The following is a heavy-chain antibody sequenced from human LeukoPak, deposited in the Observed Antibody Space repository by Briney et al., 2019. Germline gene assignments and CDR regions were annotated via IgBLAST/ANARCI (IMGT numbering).Heavy chain of an antibody. D-gene: IGHD6-13*01. Sequence: GGSLKLSCAASGYTFTSHAMSWVRQVPGKGLEWIAGMSGSVVSTYYAESFKGRVTISRDNSKNTLYLQLTSLRAEDTAIYYCAKDRGSSSWSLDYWGQGTLVTVSS. CDR1: GYTFTSHA. V-gene: IGHV3-23*01. CDR2: MSGSVVST. J-gene: IGHJ4*02. CDR3: AKDRGSSSWSLDY.